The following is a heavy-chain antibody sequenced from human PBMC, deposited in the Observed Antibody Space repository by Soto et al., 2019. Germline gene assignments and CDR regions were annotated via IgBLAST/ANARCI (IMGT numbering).Heavy chain of an antibody. CDR2: ISSSSSYI. D-gene: IGHD2-2*01. CDR1: GFTFSSYS. J-gene: IGHJ4*02. Sequence: GGSLRLSCAASGFTFSSYSMNWVRQAPGKGLEWVSSISSSSSYIYYADSVKGRFTISRDNAKNSLYLQMNSLRAEDTAVYYCARDGMLGYCSSTSCYSVWGQGTLVTVSS. V-gene: IGHV3-21*01. CDR3: ARDGMLGYCSSTSCYSV.